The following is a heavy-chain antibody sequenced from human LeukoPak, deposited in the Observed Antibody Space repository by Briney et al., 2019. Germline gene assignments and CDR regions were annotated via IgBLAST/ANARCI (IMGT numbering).Heavy chain of an antibody. J-gene: IGHJ4*02. CDR2: ISYDGSNK. Sequence: GGSLGLSCAASGFTFSSYAMHWVRQAPGKGLEWVAVISYDGSNKYYADSVKGRFTISRDNSKNTLYLQMNSLRAEDTAVYYCASSRGSTSCYLRNWGQGTLVTVSS. CDR3: ASSRGSTSCYLRN. V-gene: IGHV3-30-3*01. D-gene: IGHD2-2*01. CDR1: GFTFSSYA.